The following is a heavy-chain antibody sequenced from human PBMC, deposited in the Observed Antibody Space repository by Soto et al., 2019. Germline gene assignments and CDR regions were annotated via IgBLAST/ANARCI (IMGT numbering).Heavy chain of an antibody. J-gene: IGHJ4*02. Sequence: QIQLLQSGAEVKKPGASVKVTCKASGYTFRNFGLSWVRQAPGQGLEWMGWISAYNANANYAQKFQGRLTMNADTSTSTDYMELRSLRSDDTAVYYCARENSYFDYWGQGTLVTVSS. CDR1: GYTFRNFG. V-gene: IGHV1-18*01. CDR3: ARENSYFDY. CDR2: ISAYNANA.